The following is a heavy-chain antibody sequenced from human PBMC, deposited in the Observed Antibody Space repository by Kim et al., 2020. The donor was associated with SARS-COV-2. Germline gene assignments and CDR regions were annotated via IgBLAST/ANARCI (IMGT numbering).Heavy chain of an antibody. CDR2: IYYSGST. Sequence: SETLSLTCTVSGGSISSYYWSWIRQPPGKGLEWIGYIYYSGSTNYNPSLKSRVTISVDTSKNQFSLKLSSVTAADTAVYYCARATYYYDSFFDYWGQGTLVNVSS. D-gene: IGHD3-22*01. V-gene: IGHV4-59*13. J-gene: IGHJ4*02. CDR3: ARATYYYDSFFDY. CDR1: GGSISSYY.